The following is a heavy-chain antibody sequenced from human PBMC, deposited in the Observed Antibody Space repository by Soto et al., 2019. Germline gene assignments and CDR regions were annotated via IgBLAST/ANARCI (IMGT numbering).Heavy chain of an antibody. CDR1: GGSISSSSYY. Sequence: QLQLQESGPVLLKPSETLSLTCTVSGGSISSSSYYWGWIRQPPGKGLEWIGSLYYSGSTYYNPSLKSRVTISVDASKNQFSLKLSSVTAADTAVYYCARHRVADQLLFLAINWFDPWGQGTLVTVSS. D-gene: IGHD2-2*01. V-gene: IGHV4-39*01. CDR3: ARHRVADQLLFLAINWFDP. J-gene: IGHJ5*02. CDR2: LYYSGST.